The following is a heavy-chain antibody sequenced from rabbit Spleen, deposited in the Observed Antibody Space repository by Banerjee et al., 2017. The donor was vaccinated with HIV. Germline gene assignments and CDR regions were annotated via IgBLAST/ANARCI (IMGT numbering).Heavy chain of an antibody. Sequence: QEQLEESGGDLVKPEGSLTLTCTASGFSFSSSYWICWVRQAPGKGLEWIACIYAGSSGRTYYATWAKGRFTISKASSTTVTLQMTSLTAADTATYFCARVDDSDYNWNLWGPGTLVTVS. V-gene: IGHV1S45*01. CDR3: ARVDDSDYNWNL. D-gene: IGHD8-1*01. CDR2: IYAGSSGRT. J-gene: IGHJ4*01. CDR1: GFSFSSSYW.